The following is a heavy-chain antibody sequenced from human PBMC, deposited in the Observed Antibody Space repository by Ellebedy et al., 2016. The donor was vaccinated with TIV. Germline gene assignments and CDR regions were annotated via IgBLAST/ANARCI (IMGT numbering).Heavy chain of an antibody. CDR3: ARALGYPSALDV. V-gene: IGHV3-21*01. CDR1: GFTFSSHS. CDR2: ISCSSTYI. Sequence: PGGSLRLSCVVSGFTFSSHSMNWVRQAPGKGLEWVSSISCSSTYIYYADAVRGRFTISRDNAKNSLNLQMHSLRAEDTAEYYCARALGYPSALDVWGQGTTVTVSS. J-gene: IGHJ6*02. D-gene: IGHD7-27*01.